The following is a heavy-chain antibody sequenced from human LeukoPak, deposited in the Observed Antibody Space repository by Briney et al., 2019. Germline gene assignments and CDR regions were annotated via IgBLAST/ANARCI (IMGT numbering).Heavy chain of an antibody. CDR3: GLTYYDFWSGYYLPDY. J-gene: IGHJ4*02. V-gene: IGHV3-23*01. CDR2: ISGSGGST. Sequence: QAGGSLRLSCAASGFTFSSYAMSWVRQAPGKGLEWVSAISGSGGSTYYADSVKGRFTISRDNSKNTLYLQMNSLRAEDTAVYYCGLTYYDFWSGYYLPDYWGQGTLVTVSS. CDR1: GFTFSSYA. D-gene: IGHD3-3*01.